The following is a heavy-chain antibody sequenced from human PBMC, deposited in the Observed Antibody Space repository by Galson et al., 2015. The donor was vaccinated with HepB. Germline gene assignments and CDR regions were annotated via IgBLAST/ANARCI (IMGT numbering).Heavy chain of an antibody. CDR3: TRDTTPKNKSNYYDAFDL. V-gene: IGHV3-7*03. CDR1: EFKLSDYW. Sequence: SLRLSCAAFEFKLSDYWMAWVRQAPGKGLEWVANINRDGSVIHYADFVKGRFTVSRDNAKNSLYFQMSSLRVEDTGTFFCTRDTTPKNKSNYYDAFDLWGPGTTVPVS. CDR2: INRDGSVI. J-gene: IGHJ3*01. D-gene: IGHD3-22*01.